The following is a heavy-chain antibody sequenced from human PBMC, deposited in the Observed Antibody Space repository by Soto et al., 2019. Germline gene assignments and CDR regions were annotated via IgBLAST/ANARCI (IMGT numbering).Heavy chain of an antibody. CDR3: ARGQEGVVATH. CDR2: VKDGGHT. V-gene: IGHV4-34*01. CDR1: GGSLSGYY. Sequence: QVQLQQWGAGLLKPSETLSLNCAVTGGSLSGYYWSWIRQPPGKGLEWIGEVKDGGHTNYSPSLRGRVTTSSDTSNNQFPRRLNSVTAADTGVYYCARGQEGVVATHWDQGSLVTVSS. J-gene: IGHJ4*02. D-gene: IGHD5-12*01.